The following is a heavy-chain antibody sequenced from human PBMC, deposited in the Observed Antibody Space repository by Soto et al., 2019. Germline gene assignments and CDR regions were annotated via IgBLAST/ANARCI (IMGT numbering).Heavy chain of an antibody. D-gene: IGHD2-15*01. V-gene: IGHV3-11*05. CDR2: ISSSTTYT. J-gene: IGHJ3*02. CDR3: ARVVVVASYAFDI. Sequence: GGSLRLSCAASGFTFSDYYMSWIRQAPGKGLEWVSYISSSTTYTNYADSVKGRFTISRDNAKNSLYLRMNSLRAEDTALYYCARVVVVASYAFDIWGQGTMVTVSS. CDR1: GFTFSDYY.